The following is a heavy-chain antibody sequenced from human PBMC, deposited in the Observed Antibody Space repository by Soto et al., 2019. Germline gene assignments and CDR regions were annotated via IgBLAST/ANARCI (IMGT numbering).Heavy chain of an antibody. CDR2: INAGNGNT. D-gene: IGHD2-2*01. CDR3: ARDGRCTSCYFNYYYYYGMDV. Sequence: ASVNVSCKASGYTFTSYGIHWVRQAPGQRLEWTGWINAGNGNTKYSEKFQGRVTITRDTSASTAYMELSSLRSEDTAVYYCARDGRCTSCYFNYYYYYGMDVWGQGTTVTVSS. V-gene: IGHV1-3*01. J-gene: IGHJ6*02. CDR1: GYTFTSYG.